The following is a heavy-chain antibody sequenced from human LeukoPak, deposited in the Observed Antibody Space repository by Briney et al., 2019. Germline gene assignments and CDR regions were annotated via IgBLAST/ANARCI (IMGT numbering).Heavy chain of an antibody. Sequence: PSETLSLTCNVSNGSISTYYWSWIRQSPGKGLEWIGYISYGGATTYNPSLKRRVTISVDSPKNHFSLRLTSLTAADTALYYCARHGGTLDYFDSWGPGSLVTVSS. CDR2: ISYGGAT. J-gene: IGHJ4*02. CDR3: ARHGGTLDYFDS. CDR1: NGSISTYY. D-gene: IGHD1-26*01. V-gene: IGHV4-59*08.